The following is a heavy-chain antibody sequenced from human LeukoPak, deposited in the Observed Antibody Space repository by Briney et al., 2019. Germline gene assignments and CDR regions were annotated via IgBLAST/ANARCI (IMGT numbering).Heavy chain of an antibody. J-gene: IGHJ4*02. CDR1: GFTFSSYG. D-gene: IGHD2-2*02. V-gene: IGHV3-30*02. CDR3: ANPYYSSTSCYKGY. CDR2: IRYDGSNK. Sequence: GGSLRLSCAASGFTFSSYGMHWVRQAPGKGLEWVAFIRYDGSNKYYADSVKGRFTISRDNSKNTLYLQMNSLRAEDTAVYYCANPYYSSTSCYKGYWGQGTLVTVSS.